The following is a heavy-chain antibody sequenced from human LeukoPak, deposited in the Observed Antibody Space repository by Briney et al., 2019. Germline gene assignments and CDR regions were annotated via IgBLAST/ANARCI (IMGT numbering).Heavy chain of an antibody. CDR3: ARRIMGAAAGTAYYYYYMDV. V-gene: IGHV4-39*07. CDR1: GGSISSSSYY. CDR2: IYYSGST. Sequence: PSGTLSLTCTVSGGSISSSSYYWGWIRQPPGKGLEWIGSIYYSGSTYYNPSLKSRVTISVDTSKNQFSLKLSSVTAADTAVYYCARRIMGAAAGTAYYYYYMDVWGKGTTVTVSS. D-gene: IGHD6-13*01. J-gene: IGHJ6*03.